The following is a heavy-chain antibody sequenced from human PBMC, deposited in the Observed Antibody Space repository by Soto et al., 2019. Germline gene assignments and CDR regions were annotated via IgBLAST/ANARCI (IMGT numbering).Heavy chain of an antibody. CDR3: ARAISGWFDP. CDR2: TGAYNGYT. V-gene: IGHV1-18*01. CDR1: GYTFTSYG. Sequence: QVQLVQSGPEVKKPGVSMKVSCKASGYTFTSYGITWVRQAPGQGLEWMGWTGAYNGYTKYAQKYQGRVTMTTNTSTSTAYMELRSLRSDDTAIYYCARAISGWFDPWGQGTLVTVSS. J-gene: IGHJ5*02.